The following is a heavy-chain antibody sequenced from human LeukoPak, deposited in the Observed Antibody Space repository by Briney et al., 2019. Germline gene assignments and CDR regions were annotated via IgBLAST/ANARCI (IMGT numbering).Heavy chain of an antibody. J-gene: IGHJ4*02. CDR1: GFTYNKYS. V-gene: IGHV3-7*04. D-gene: IGHD3-10*01. CDR2: IKHDGSEK. CDR3: ARDRDYYNYFEY. Sequence: PGGSLRLSCAASGFTYNKYSMNWVRQAPGKGLEWVANIKHDGSEKYYVDSVKGRFTISRDNAKNSLYLQMNSLRGEDTAVYYCARDRDYYNYFEYWGQGTLVTVSS.